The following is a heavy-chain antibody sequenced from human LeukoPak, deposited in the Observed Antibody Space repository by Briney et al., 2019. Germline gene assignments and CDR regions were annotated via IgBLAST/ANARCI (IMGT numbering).Heavy chain of an antibody. V-gene: IGHV4-30-2*01. CDR3: ARHKSASGAGLGIPVFDY. J-gene: IGHJ4*02. D-gene: IGHD3-10*01. CDR1: GGSISSGGYY. CDR2: IYHSGST. Sequence: SQTLSLTCTVSGGSISSGGYYWSWIRQPPGKGLEWIGYIYHSGSTYYNPSLKSQVTISVDKSKNQFSLKLSSVTAADTAVYYCARHKSASGAGLGIPVFDYWGQGTLVTVSS.